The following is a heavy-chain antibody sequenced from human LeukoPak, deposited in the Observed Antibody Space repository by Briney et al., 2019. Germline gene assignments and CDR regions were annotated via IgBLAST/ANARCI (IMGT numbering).Heavy chain of an antibody. Sequence: GGSLRLSCAASGFTFSGHWMSWVRQAPGKGLEWVGRTRNKANSYTTEYAASVKGRFTISRDDSKNSLYLQMNSLKTEDTAVYYCTRGTSANYMGSWGQGTLVTVSS. CDR3: TRGTSANYMGS. CDR1: GFTFSGHW. CDR2: TRNKANSYTT. V-gene: IGHV3-72*01. D-gene: IGHD4/OR15-4a*01. J-gene: IGHJ5*02.